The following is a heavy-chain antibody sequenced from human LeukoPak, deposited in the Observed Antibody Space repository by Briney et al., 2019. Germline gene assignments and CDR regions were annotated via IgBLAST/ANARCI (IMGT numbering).Heavy chain of an antibody. CDR1: GYTFTSYD. Sequence: ASVKVSCKASGYTFTSYDINWVRQAPGQGLEWMGWINPNSGGTNYAQKFQGRVTMTRDTSISTAYMELSRLRSDDTAVYYCARDKGIAAAEYDPWGQGTLVTVSS. V-gene: IGHV1-2*02. CDR2: INPNSGGT. CDR3: ARDKGIAAAEYDP. J-gene: IGHJ5*02. D-gene: IGHD6-13*01.